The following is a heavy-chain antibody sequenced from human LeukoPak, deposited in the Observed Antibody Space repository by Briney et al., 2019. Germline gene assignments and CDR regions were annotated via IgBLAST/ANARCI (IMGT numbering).Heavy chain of an antibody. CDR1: GDSFSSNSAA. V-gene: IGHV6-1*01. Sequence: SQTLSLTCAISGDSFSSNSAAWNWIRQSPSRGLEWLGRTYYRSKWYNDYAVSVKSRITINPDTSKNQFSLQLNSVTPEDTAVYYCAREMYYYDSSGYYVLDYWGQGTLVTVSS. J-gene: IGHJ4*02. CDR3: AREMYYYDSSGYYVLDY. CDR2: TYYRSKWYN. D-gene: IGHD3-22*01.